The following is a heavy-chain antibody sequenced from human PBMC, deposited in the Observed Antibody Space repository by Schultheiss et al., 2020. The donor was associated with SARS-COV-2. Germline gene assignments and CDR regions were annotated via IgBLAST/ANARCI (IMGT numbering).Heavy chain of an antibody. CDR1: GYTFTSYY. CDR3: ARDREDIVVVVAATPYYGMDV. V-gene: IGHV1-46*01. D-gene: IGHD2-15*01. J-gene: IGHJ6*02. Sequence: ASVKVSCKASGYTFTSYYMHWVRQAPGQGLEWMGIINPSGGSTSYAQKFQGRVTMTRDTSTSTVYMELSSLRSEDTAVYYCARDREDIVVVVAATPYYGMDVWGQGTTVTVSS. CDR2: INPSGGST.